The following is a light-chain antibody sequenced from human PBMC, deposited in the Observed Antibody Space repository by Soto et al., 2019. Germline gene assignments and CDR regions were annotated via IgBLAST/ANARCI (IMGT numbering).Light chain of an antibody. J-gene: IGLJ3*02. Sequence: QSVLTQPPSVSGAPGQRVTISCTESSSNIGAGYDVHWYQQLPGTAPKLLIYANSNRPSGVPDRFSGSKSGTSASLSITGLRAEDEADYYCQSYDSSRSAWVFGGGTQLTVL. V-gene: IGLV1-40*01. CDR2: ANS. CDR1: SSNIGAGYD. CDR3: QSYDSSRSAWV.